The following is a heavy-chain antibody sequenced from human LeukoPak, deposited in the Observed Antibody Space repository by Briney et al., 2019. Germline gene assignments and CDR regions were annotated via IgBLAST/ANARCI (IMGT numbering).Heavy chain of an antibody. CDR2: ISGSSVTT. D-gene: IGHD4-23*01. CDR3: AKGKGNPYYFDY. CDR1: GFTFSINA. V-gene: IGHV3-23*01. J-gene: IGHJ4*02. Sequence: GGSLRLSCAASGFTFSINAMSWVRQAPGQGLEWVTAISGSSVTTYYADSVKGRFIVSRDNSKNTLYLQLNSLRAEDTAVYFCAKGKGNPYYFDYWGQGALVTVSS.